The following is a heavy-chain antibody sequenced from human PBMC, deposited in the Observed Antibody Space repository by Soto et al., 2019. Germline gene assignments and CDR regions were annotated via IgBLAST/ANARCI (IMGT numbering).Heavy chain of an antibody. CDR2: INPNSGGT. Sequence: SVTVSCTSSGCTLTGYYMHWGRQTPGQGLEWMGWINPNSGGTNYAQKFQGRVTMTRDTSISTAYMELSRLRSDDTAVYYCAREGGYDLYYYYYGMDVWGQGTTVTVSS. V-gene: IGHV1-2*02. D-gene: IGHD5-12*01. CDR3: AREGGYDLYYYYYGMDV. J-gene: IGHJ6*02. CDR1: GCTLTGYY.